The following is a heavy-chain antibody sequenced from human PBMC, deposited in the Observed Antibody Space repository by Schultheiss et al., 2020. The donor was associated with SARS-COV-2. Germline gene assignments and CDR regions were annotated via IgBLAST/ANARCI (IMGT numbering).Heavy chain of an antibody. CDR1: GGSISSGSYY. Sequence: SETLSLTCTVSGGSISSGSYYWSWIRQHPGKGLEWIGYIYYSGSTNYNPSLKSRVTISVDTSKNQFSLEVRSVTAADTAVYYCARRHVMTTVPSGYFDLWGRGTLVTVSS. CDR3: ARRHVMTTVPSGYFDL. V-gene: IGHV4-31*03. CDR2: IYYSGST. J-gene: IGHJ2*01. D-gene: IGHD4-17*01.